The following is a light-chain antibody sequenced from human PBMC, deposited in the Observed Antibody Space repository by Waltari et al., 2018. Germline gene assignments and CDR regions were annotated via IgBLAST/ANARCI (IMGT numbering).Light chain of an antibody. V-gene: IGLV3-21*01. J-gene: IGLJ3*02. CDR2: YDS. CDR3: QVWDSSTDHWV. CDR1: NIGTNS. Sequence: SYVLTQPLSVSVAPGQTARITCGGNNIGTNSVHWFQQKPGQAPVLVIYYDSDRPSGIPERISGSKSGNTAPLTISRVEAGDEADFYCQVWDSSTDHWVFGGGTKLTVL.